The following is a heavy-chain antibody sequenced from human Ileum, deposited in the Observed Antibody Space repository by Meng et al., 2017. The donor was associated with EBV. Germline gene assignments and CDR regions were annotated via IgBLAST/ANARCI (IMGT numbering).Heavy chain of an antibody. V-gene: IGHV4-34*01. CDR3: ARYGRCNGNSFYCFDP. J-gene: IGHJ5*02. CDR2: IDQSGYT. Sequence: QVGPQQWGTGLLKPSETLSLTCAVYGGSFNDYYWTWLRQPPGKGLEWIGEIDQSGYTKFNPSLSSRATISRDTSNNQFSLRLNSVTAADTALYYCARYGRCNGNSFYCFDPWGQGTLVTVSS. CDR1: GGSFNDYY. D-gene: IGHD4-23*01.